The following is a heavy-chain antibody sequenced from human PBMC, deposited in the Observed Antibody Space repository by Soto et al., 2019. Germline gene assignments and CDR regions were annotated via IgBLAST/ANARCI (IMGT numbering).Heavy chain of an antibody. V-gene: IGHV3-30-3*01. CDR2: ISYDGSNK. D-gene: IGHD3-22*01. CDR3: ARGGYYDSSAYTFDY. J-gene: IGHJ4*02. CDR1: AFTFSSYA. Sequence: QVQLVESGGGVVQPGRSLRLSCAASAFTFSSYAMHWVRQAPGKGLDWVAVISYDGSNKYYADSVKGRFTISRDNSKNTLFLQMNSLRAEDTAVYYCARGGYYDSSAYTFDYWGQGTLVTVSS.